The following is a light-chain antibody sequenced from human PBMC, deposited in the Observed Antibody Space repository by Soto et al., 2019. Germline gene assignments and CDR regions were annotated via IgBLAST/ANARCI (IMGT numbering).Light chain of an antibody. Sequence: EIVLTQSPATLSLSPGDRATLSCRASQSVSTYLAWYQQKHGQAPRLLMYGASTRATGIPARVSGSGAGTDFTLTISSLEPYDFAVDYCQQSSNWPRTCGQGTKVAIK. CDR2: GAS. CDR1: QSVSTY. CDR3: QQSSNWPRT. V-gene: IGKV3-11*01. J-gene: IGKJ1*01.